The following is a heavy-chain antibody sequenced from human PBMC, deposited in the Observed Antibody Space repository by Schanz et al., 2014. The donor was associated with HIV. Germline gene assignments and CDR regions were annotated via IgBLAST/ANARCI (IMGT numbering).Heavy chain of an antibody. CDR3: TRGVRITMIRGVTGIYYFDL. CDR1: EKTFSSYD. V-gene: IGHV1-8*01. J-gene: IGHJ4*02. D-gene: IGHD3-10*01. CDR2: MNPNSANT. Sequence: QVQLVQSGAEVRKPGASVTVSCKTSEKTFSSYDINWVRQATGQGLEWMGWMNPNSANTGYAQKFQGRVTMTRNTSISTAYMELSSLRSEDTAVYYCTRGVRITMIRGVTGIYYFDLWGQGTLVTVSS.